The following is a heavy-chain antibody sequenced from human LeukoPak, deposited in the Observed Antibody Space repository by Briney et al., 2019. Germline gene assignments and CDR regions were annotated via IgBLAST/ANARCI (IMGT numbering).Heavy chain of an antibody. Sequence: SETLSLTCTVSGGSISSGDYYWSWIRQPPGKGLEWIGYIYYSGSTYYNPSLKSRVTISVDTSKNQFSLKLSSVTAADTAVYYCARHGVVPAAIVTEYFQHWGQGTLVTVSS. CDR1: GGSISSGDYY. CDR2: IYYSGST. V-gene: IGHV4-30-4*08. CDR3: ARHGVVPAAIVTEYFQH. D-gene: IGHD2-2*01. J-gene: IGHJ1*01.